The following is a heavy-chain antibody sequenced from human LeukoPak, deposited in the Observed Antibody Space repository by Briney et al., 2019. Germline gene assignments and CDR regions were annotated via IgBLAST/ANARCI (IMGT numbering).Heavy chain of an antibody. CDR1: GGTFSSYA. J-gene: IGHJ4*02. D-gene: IGHD3-22*01. V-gene: IGHV1-69*06. CDR2: IIPIFGTA. Sequence: SVKVSCKASGGTFSSYAISWVRQAPGQGLEWMGGIIPIFGTANYAQKFQGRVTITADKSTSTAYMELSSLRSEDTAVYYCARRPYYYDSSGYYYAAGFDHWGQGTLVTVSS. CDR3: ARRPYYYDSSGYYYAAGFDH.